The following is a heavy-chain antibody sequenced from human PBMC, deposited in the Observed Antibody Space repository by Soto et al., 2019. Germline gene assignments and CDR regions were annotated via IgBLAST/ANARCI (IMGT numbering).Heavy chain of an antibody. V-gene: IGHV1-3*01. Sequence: QVQLVQSGAEVKKPGASVKVSCKASGYTFTSYAMHWVRQSPGQRLEWMGWINAGNGNTKYSQKFQGRVTITRDTSASAAYMELSSLRSEETAVYYCARGPVGPDGPGDYWGQGTLVTVSS. J-gene: IGHJ4*02. CDR2: INAGNGNT. CDR3: ARGPVGPDGPGDY. CDR1: GYTFTSYA.